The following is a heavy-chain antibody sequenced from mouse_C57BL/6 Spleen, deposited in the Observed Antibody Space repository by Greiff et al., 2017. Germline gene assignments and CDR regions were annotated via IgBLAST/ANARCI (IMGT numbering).Heavy chain of an antibody. CDR1: GFSLTSYG. J-gene: IGHJ3*01. V-gene: IGHV2-2*01. CDR2: IWSGGST. D-gene: IGHD1-1*01. CDR3: AGNYGSSPWFAY. Sequence: VKLVESGPGLVQPSQRLSITCTVSGFSLTSYGVHWVRQSPGKGLEWLGVIWSGGSTDYNAAFISRLSISKDNSKSQVFFKMNSLQADDTAIYYCAGNYGSSPWFAYWSQGTLVTVSA.